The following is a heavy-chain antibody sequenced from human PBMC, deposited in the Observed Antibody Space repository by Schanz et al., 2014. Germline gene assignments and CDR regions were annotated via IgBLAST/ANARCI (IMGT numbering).Heavy chain of an antibody. D-gene: IGHD6-13*01. CDR3: ARDGEAAAGCDY. Sequence: QVQLVQSGAEVKKPGASVKVSCKASGYTFTSYYMHWVRQAPGQGLEWMGWISAYNGHTTYAQKLQGRVTMTRDTSTSTVYMELSSLRSEDTAVYYCARDGEAAAGCDYWGQGTLVSGSS. CDR2: ISAYNGHT. V-gene: IGHV1-46*03. J-gene: IGHJ4*02. CDR1: GYTFTSYY.